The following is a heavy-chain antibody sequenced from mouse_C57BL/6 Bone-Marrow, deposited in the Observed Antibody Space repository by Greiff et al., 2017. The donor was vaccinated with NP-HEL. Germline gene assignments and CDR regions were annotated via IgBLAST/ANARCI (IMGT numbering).Heavy chain of an antibody. Sequence: QVQLKQSGAELVRPGASVTLSCKASGYTFTDYEMHWVKQTPVHGLEWIGAIDPETGGTAYNQKFKGKAILTADTSSSTAYMELRSLTSEDSAVYYCTREGAFDYDGAWFAYWGQGTLVTVSA. D-gene: IGHD2-4*01. CDR2: IDPETGGT. V-gene: IGHV1-15*01. J-gene: IGHJ3*01. CDR1: GYTFTDYE. CDR3: TREGAFDYDGAWFAY.